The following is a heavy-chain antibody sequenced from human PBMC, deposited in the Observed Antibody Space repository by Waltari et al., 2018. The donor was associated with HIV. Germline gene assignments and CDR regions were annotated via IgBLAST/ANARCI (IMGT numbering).Heavy chain of an antibody. CDR1: GITLRTSR. CDR2: IKRGAEGGTT. J-gene: IGHJ4*02. Sequence: EVELVEDGGGLVKPGGALRLSSEASGITLRTSRLSLVRPAPGKGLEWVGRIKRGAEGGTTDYAAAVKGRFTISRDDSKHTLYLQMDSLKTEDTAVYYCTTLWYSYDSTDYWGQGTLVTVSS. V-gene: IGHV3-15*01. CDR3: TTLWYSYDSTDY. D-gene: IGHD3-22*01.